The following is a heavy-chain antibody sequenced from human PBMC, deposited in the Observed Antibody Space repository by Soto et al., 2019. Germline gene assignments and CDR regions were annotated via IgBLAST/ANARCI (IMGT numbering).Heavy chain of an antibody. Sequence: QVQPRESGPGLVKPSETLSLTCSVSGASFSSYYWSWIRQPPGKGLEWIAYIYYSGSTDYNPSLKSRVTISRDTSKNQFSLKLSSVTAADTAVYYCAGSMSSYISYYYARNVWGQGTTVTVSS. D-gene: IGHD2-21*01. V-gene: IGHV4-59*01. CDR1: GASFSSYY. J-gene: IGHJ6*02. CDR3: AGSMSSYISYYYARNV. CDR2: IYYSGST.